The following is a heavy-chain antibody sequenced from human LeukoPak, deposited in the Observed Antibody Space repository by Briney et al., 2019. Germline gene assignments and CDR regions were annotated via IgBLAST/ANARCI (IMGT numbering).Heavy chain of an antibody. CDR1: GFSFSNYA. CDR3: AKDWGGYSSSSFDY. J-gene: IGHJ4*02. D-gene: IGHD6-6*01. Sequence: RGSLRLSCAASGFSFSNYAMSWVRQAPGQGLEWVSAISYSGGSTYYADSVKGRFTISRDSSRNTLYLQMDSLRADDTAIYYCAKDWGGYSSSSFDYWGQGILVTVSS. V-gene: IGHV3-23*01. CDR2: ISYSGGST.